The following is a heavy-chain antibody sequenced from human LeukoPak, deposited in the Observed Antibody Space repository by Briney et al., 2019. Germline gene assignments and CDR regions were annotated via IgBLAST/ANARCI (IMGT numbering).Heavy chain of an antibody. Sequence: PGRSLRLSCAASGFTFDDYAMHWVRQAPGKGLEWVSGISWNSGSIGYADSVKGRFTISRDNAKNSLYLQMNSLRAEDMALYYCAKDPTGGTAMVPYYFDYWGQGTLVTVSS. V-gene: IGHV3-9*03. CDR3: AKDPTGGTAMVPYYFDY. D-gene: IGHD5-18*01. CDR1: GFTFDDYA. CDR2: ISWNSGSI. J-gene: IGHJ4*02.